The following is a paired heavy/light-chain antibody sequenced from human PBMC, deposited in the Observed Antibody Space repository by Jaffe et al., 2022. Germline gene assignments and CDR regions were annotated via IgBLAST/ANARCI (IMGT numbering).Light chain of an antibody. CDR3: AAWDDSLNGWV. J-gene: IGLJ3*02. CDR2: SNN. Sequence: QSVLTQPPSASGTPGQRVTISCSGRSSNIGSNSVNWYQQLPGTAPKPLIYSNNQRPSGVPDRFSGSKSGTSASLAISGLQSEDEADYYCAAWDDSLNGWVFAGGTKLTVL. V-gene: IGLV1-44*01. CDR1: SSNIGSNS.
Heavy chain of an antibody. CDR1: GFTFSNYE. CDR3: ARSVFSYRRDISGWEISDDY. D-gene: IGHD6-19*01. Sequence: EMQLVESGGGLVQPGGSLRLSCAASGFTFSNYEMNWVRQAPGKGLEWVSYITRSGDTIWYADSVKGRFTISRDNAKNSLYLQMNSLRADDTAVYYCARSVFSYRRDISGWEISDDYWGQGTLVTVSS. J-gene: IGHJ4*02. V-gene: IGHV3-48*03. CDR2: ITRSGDTI.